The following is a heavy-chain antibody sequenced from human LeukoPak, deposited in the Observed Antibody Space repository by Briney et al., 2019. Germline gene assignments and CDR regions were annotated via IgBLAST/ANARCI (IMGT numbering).Heavy chain of an antibody. D-gene: IGHD2-21*02. Sequence: GRSLRLSCAASGFTFSSYGMHWVRQAPGKGLEWVAVIWYDGSNKYYADSVKGRFTISRDNSKNTLYLQMNSLRAEDTAVYYCARATIVVVTAMDYWGQGTLVTVSS. CDR2: IWYDGSNK. V-gene: IGHV3-33*01. CDR1: GFTFSSYG. J-gene: IGHJ4*02. CDR3: ARATIVVVTAMDY.